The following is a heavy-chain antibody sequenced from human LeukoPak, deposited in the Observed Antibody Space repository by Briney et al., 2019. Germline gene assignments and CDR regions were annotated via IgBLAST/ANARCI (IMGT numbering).Heavy chain of an antibody. J-gene: IGHJ1*01. D-gene: IGHD3-22*01. CDR3: ARAVDSSAFSSFQH. V-gene: IGHV4-61*02. CDR2: IYTSGST. CDR1: GGSISSGSYY. Sequence: PSETLSLTCTVSGGSISSGSYYWSWIRQPAGKGLEWIGRIYTSGSTNYNPSLKSRVTISVDTSKNQFSLKLSSVTAADTAVYYCARAVDSSAFSSFQHWGQGTLVTVSS.